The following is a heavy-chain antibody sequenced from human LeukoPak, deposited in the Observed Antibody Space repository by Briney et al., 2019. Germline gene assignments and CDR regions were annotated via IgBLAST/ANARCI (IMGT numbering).Heavy chain of an antibody. J-gene: IGHJ5*02. V-gene: IGHV4-39*01. D-gene: IGHD6-19*01. CDR1: GGSISSSSYY. CDR3: ARQRRGSSGWKFNLFWFDP. Sequence: KPSETLSLTCTVSGGSISSSSYYWGWIRQPPGKGLEWIGSIYYSGSTYYNPSLKSRVTISVDTSKNQFSLKLSSVTAADTAVYYCARQRRGSSGWKFNLFWFDPWGQGTLVTVSS. CDR2: IYYSGST.